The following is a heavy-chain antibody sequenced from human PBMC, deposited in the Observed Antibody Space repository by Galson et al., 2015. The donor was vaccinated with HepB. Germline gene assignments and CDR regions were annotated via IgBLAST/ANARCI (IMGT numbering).Heavy chain of an antibody. CDR2: ISWNSGSI. V-gene: IGHV3-9*01. D-gene: IGHD6-19*01. Sequence: SLRLSCAASGFTFDDYAMHWVRQAPGKGLEWVSGISWNSGSIGYADSVKGRFTISRDNAKNSLYLQMNSLRAEDTALYYCAKSVSRVGSGWYMGASWFDPWGQGTLVTVSS. J-gene: IGHJ5*02. CDR1: GFTFDDYA. CDR3: AKSVSRVGSGWYMGASWFDP.